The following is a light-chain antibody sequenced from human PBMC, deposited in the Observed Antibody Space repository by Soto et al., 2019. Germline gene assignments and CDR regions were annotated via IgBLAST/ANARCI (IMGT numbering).Light chain of an antibody. Sequence: EIVLTQSLATLSLSPGERATLSCRASQGVSSYLTWYQQRSGQAPRLLIYDASNRATGIPARFSGSGSGTDFTLTISSLEPEDFAVYYCQQRGYWPLTFGGGTKVEIK. CDR2: DAS. V-gene: IGKV3-11*01. J-gene: IGKJ4*01. CDR3: QQRGYWPLT. CDR1: QGVSSY.